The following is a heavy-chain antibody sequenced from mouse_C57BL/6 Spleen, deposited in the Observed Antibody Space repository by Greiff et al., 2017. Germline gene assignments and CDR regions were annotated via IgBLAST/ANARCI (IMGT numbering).Heavy chain of an antibody. D-gene: IGHD1-1*01. J-gene: IGHJ4*01. Sequence: QVQLKQSGPGLVAPSQSLSITCTVSGFSLTSYGVDWVRQSPGKGLEWLGVIWGVGSTNYNSALKSRLSISKDNSKSQVFLKMNSLQTDDTAMYYCASLITSGEGYAMDYWGQGTSVTVSS. CDR1: GFSLTSYG. CDR2: IWGVGST. V-gene: IGHV2-6*01. CDR3: ASLITSGEGYAMDY.